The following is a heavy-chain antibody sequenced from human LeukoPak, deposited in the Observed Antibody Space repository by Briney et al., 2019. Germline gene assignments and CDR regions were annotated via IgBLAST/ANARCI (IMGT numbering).Heavy chain of an antibody. V-gene: IGHV3-48*04. CDR2: ISSSSSTI. D-gene: IGHD1-26*01. J-gene: IGHJ4*02. CDR1: GFTFSSYS. CDR3: AREGRSGSYFPFDY. Sequence: GGSLRLSCAASGFTFSSYSMNWVRQAPGKGLEWVSYISSSSSTIYYADSVKGRFTISRDNAKNSLYLQMNSLRAEDTAVYYCAREGRSGSYFPFDYWGQGTLVTVSS.